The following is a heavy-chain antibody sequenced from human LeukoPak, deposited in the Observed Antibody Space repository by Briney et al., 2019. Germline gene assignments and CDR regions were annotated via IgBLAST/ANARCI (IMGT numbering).Heavy chain of an antibody. V-gene: IGHV4-59*01. CDR2: IYYSGST. J-gene: IGHJ5*02. Sequence: SETLSLTCTVSGGSISSYYWSWIRQPPGKGLEWIGYIYYSGSTNYNPSLKSRVTISVDTSKNQFSLKLSSVTPADTAVYYCARMITMIVAPFGWFDPWGQGTLVTVSS. CDR3: ARMITMIVAPFGWFDP. CDR1: GGSISSYY. D-gene: IGHD3-22*01.